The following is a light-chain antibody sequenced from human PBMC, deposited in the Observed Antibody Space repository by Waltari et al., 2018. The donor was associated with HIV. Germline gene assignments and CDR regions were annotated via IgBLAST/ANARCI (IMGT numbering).Light chain of an antibody. V-gene: IGLV1-47*01. Sequence: QSVLTQPPSASGTPGQRVTISRSGGRFHIRSHHVYWSQQCPGTAPRLLIYRNTLRPSGVPDRFSGSKSATSASLAISGLRSEDEADYFCAAWDDSVSGRVFGGGTKLTVL. CDR1: RFHIRSHH. CDR2: RNT. CDR3: AAWDDSVSGRV. J-gene: IGLJ3*02.